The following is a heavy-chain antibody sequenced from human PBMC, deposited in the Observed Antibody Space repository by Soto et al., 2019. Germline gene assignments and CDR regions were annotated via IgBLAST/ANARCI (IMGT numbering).Heavy chain of an antibody. CDR1: GFTFSSYA. CDR3: AKRHYDDGGDSGFYYFDS. D-gene: IGHD2-21*02. Sequence: EVQLLESGGDLVQPGGSLRLSCAASGFTFSSYAMTWVRQAPGKGLEWVPGISGSGGTTYYADSVKGRFTISRDKSKNTLYLQMNSLRAEDTAVYYCAKRHYDDGGDSGFYYFDSWGQGTLVTVSS. V-gene: IGHV3-23*01. CDR2: ISGSGGTT. J-gene: IGHJ4*02.